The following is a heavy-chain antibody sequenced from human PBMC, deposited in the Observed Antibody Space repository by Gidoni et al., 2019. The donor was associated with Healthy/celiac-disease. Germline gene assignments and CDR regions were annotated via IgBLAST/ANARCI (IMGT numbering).Heavy chain of an antibody. CDR2: INPNSGGT. CDR1: GYTFTGYY. J-gene: IGHJ3*02. CDR3: ARGAAAQSDAFDI. Sequence: VQLVQSGAEVKKPGASLTVSCTASGYTFTGYYMHWVRQAPGQGLEWMGWINPNSGGTNYAQKFQGRVTMTRDTSISTAYMELSRLRSDDTAVYYCARGAAAQSDAFDIWGQGTMVTVSS. V-gene: IGHV1-2*02. D-gene: IGHD6-13*01.